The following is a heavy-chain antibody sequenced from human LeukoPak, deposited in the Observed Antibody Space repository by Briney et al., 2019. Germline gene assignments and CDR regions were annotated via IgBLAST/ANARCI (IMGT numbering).Heavy chain of an antibody. J-gene: IGHJ4*02. CDR2: ISLNSGSI. D-gene: IGHD6-13*01. Sequence: PGGSLRLSCAASGFTFDDYAMHWVRQAPGEGLEWVSGISLNSGSIGYADSVKGRFTISRDNAKNSLYLQMNSLKAEDTALYYCAKDRGAGNFAYWGQGTLVTVSS. CDR1: GFTFDDYA. V-gene: IGHV3-9*01. CDR3: AKDRGAGNFAY.